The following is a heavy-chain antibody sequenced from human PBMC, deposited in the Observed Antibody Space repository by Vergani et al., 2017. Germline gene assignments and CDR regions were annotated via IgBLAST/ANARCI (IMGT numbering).Heavy chain of an antibody. CDR3: ARDLRAAAVGDPFYE. V-gene: IGHV3-21*01. CDR1: GFTFSTYT. CDR2: ISSSSGYT. J-gene: IGHJ4*02. D-gene: IGHD6-13*01. Sequence: EVQLVESGGGLVKPGGSLRLSCAASGFTFSTYTMHWVRQAPGKGLEWVSSISSSSGYTYYADSMKGRFTISRDNAKDSLYLKMDSLRAEDTAVYYCARDLRAAAVGDPFYEWGQGTLVTVSS.